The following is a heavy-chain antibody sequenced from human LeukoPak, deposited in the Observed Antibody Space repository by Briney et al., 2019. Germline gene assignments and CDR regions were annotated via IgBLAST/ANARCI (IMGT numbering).Heavy chain of an antibody. CDR2: IHYSGST. D-gene: IGHD2-2*01. V-gene: IGHV4-59*11. CDR3: ARDFLDCSRASCLNWFDP. J-gene: IGHJ5*02. CDR1: GGSISSHF. Sequence: SETLSLTCTVSGGSISSHFWTWIRQPPGKGLEWIGYIHYSGSTNYNPSLKSRVSISVDTSKNEFSLKLSSVTAADTAAYYCARDFLDCSRASCLNWFDPWGQGTLVTVSS.